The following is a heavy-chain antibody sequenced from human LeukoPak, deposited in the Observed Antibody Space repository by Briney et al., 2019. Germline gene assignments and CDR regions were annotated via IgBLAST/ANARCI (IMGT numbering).Heavy chain of an antibody. CDR2: INPDSGGT. CDR1: GYTFTDYY. J-gene: IGHJ4*02. D-gene: IGHD2-2*01. V-gene: IGHV1-2*02. Sequence: ASVKVSCKASGYTFTDYYMHWVRQAPGQGLEWMGWINPDSGGTNYAQRFQGRVTMTRDTSISTAYMELSRLRSDDTAFYYCARARFVWYQLLSDYWGQGTLVTVSS. CDR3: ARARFVWYQLLSDY.